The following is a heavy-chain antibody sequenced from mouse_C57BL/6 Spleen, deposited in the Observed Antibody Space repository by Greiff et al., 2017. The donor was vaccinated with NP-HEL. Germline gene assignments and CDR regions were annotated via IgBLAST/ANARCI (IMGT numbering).Heavy chain of an antibody. V-gene: IGHV14-2*01. CDR2: IDPEDGET. D-gene: IGHD3-2*02. CDR3: ARGDSSGYAWFAY. CDR1: GFNIKDYY. Sequence: VQLKQSGAELVKPGASVKLSCTASGFNIKDYYMHWVKQRTEQGLEWIGRIDPEDGETKYAPKFQGKATITADTSSNTAYLQLSSLTSEDTAVYDCARGDSSGYAWFAYWGQGTLVTVSA. J-gene: IGHJ3*01.